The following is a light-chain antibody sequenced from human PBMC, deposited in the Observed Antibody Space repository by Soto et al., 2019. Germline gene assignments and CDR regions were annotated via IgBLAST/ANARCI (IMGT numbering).Light chain of an antibody. V-gene: IGKV3-11*01. Sequence: EVVLTQSPAILSLSPGERATLSCRASQSVKSSLAWYQQKPGQPPRLLIYDASHRATGIPARFSGSGSGTDFTLTISSLEPEDGAVYFWQQRSNWPPVTFGGGTKVQI. CDR1: QSVKSS. CDR2: DAS. CDR3: QQRSNWPPVT. J-gene: IGKJ4*01.